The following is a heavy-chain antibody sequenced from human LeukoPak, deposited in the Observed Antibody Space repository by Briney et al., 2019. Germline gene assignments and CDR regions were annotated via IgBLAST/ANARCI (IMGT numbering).Heavy chain of an antibody. CDR3: ARGDCSRGVCDYDGPFDI. D-gene: IGHD2-8*02. V-gene: IGHV4-34*01. J-gene: IGHJ3*02. Sequence: PSETLSLTCAVYGGSFSGYYWSWIRQPPGKGLEWIGEINHSGSTNYNPSLKSRVTISVDTSKNQFSLKLSSVTAADTAVYYCARGDCSRGVCDYDGPFDIWGRGTSVTVFS. CDR2: INHSGST. CDR1: GGSFSGYY.